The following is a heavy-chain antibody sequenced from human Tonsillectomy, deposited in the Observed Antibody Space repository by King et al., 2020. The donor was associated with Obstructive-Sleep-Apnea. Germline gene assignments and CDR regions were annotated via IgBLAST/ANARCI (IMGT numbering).Heavy chain of an antibody. D-gene: IGHD1-26*01. CDR2: ISSSSSTI. Sequence: VQLVESGGGLVQSGGSLRLSCAASGFTFSIYSMNWVRQAPGKGLEWVSYISSSSSTIYYADSVKGRFTISRDNAKNSLYLQMNRLRAEDTAVYYCADLGAIVNRDAFDVWGQGTMVTVSS. J-gene: IGHJ3*01. CDR3: ADLGAIVNRDAFDV. CDR1: GFTFSIYS. V-gene: IGHV3-48*04.